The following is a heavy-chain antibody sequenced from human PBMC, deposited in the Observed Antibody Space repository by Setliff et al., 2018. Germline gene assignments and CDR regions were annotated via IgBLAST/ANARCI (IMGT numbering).Heavy chain of an antibody. V-gene: IGHV3-7*03. CDR1: GFTFDNYW. CDR2: IKPDGGET. CDR3: TRDRGGASTRDH. Sequence: GGSLRLSCVASGFTFDNYWMGWVRQPPGKGLEWVASIKPDGGETYYVDSVKGRFTVSRDNPKNSLYLQMSSLRAEDTAIYYCTRDRGGASTRDHWGQGTLVTVSS. D-gene: IGHD1-26*01. J-gene: IGHJ4*02.